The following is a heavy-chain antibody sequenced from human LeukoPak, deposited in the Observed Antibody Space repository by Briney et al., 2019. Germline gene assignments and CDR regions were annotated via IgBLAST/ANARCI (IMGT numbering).Heavy chain of an antibody. V-gene: IGHV3-48*04. CDR2: ISSSGSTI. Sequence: HSGGSLRLSCAASGFTFSSYSMNWVRQAPGKGLEWVSSISSSGSTIYYADSVKGRFTISRDNAKNSLYLQMNSLRAEDTAVYYCARSKLRLRYFDWLLQAPDYWDQGTLVTVSS. CDR1: GFTFSSYS. J-gene: IGHJ4*02. CDR3: ARSKLRLRYFDWLLQAPDY. D-gene: IGHD3-9*01.